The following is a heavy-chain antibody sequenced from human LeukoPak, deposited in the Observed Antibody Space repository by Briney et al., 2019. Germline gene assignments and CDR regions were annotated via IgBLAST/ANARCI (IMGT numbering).Heavy chain of an antibody. Sequence: ASVKLSCKASGNTFTGYYMHWGRQAAGQGLEWMGWINPNSGGTNYAQKCQGRVTMTRDTSISTAYMELSRLRSDDTAVYYCAREGYASGMGVWGKGTTVTVSS. CDR2: INPNSGGT. CDR3: AREGYASGMGV. J-gene: IGHJ6*03. V-gene: IGHV1-2*02. D-gene: IGHD3-16*01. CDR1: GNTFTGYY.